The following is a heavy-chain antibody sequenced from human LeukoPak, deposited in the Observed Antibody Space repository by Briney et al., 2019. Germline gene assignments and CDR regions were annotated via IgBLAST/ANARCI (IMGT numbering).Heavy chain of an antibody. Sequence: GGSLRLSCAASGFAFSSYSMNWVRQAPGKGLEWVSYISSGSGGLKYYADSVKGRFTISRDNAKNSLYLQMNSLRAEDTAVYYCARVADVLRFLEWFDYFDYWGQGTLVTVSS. J-gene: IGHJ4*02. CDR1: GFAFSSYS. CDR2: ISSGSGGL. V-gene: IGHV3-48*01. D-gene: IGHD3-3*01. CDR3: ARVADVLRFLEWFDYFDY.